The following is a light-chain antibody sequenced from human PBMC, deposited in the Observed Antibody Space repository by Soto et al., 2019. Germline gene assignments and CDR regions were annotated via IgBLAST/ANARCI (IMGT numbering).Light chain of an antibody. CDR1: SSNIGNNY. CDR2: DNN. CDR3: GTWDSSLSAVV. J-gene: IGLJ2*01. Sequence: QSVLTQPPSVSEAPGQKVTISCSGSSSNIGNNYVSWYQQLPGTAPKLLIYDNNKRPSGIPDRFSGSKSGTSATLGITGLQTGDEADYYCGTWDSSLSAVVFGGGNKLTVL. V-gene: IGLV1-51*01.